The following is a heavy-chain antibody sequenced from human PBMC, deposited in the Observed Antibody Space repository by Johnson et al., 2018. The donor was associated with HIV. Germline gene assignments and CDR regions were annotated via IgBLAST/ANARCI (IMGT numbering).Heavy chain of an antibody. J-gene: IGHJ3*02. CDR3: ARDQGGNHNAFDI. CDR2: ISGSGGST. Sequence: MQLVESGGGLVQPGGSLRLSCAASGFTFRNYAMNWVRQAPGKGLEWVSAISGSGGSTYSVDSVKGRFTISRDNSKNTLYLQMNSLRAEDTAVYYCARDQGGNHNAFDIWGQGTMVTVSS. D-gene: IGHD1-14*01. V-gene: IGHV3-23*04. CDR1: GFTFRNYA.